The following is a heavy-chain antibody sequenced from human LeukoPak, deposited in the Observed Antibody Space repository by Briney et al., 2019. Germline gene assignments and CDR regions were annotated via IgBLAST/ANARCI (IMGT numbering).Heavy chain of an antibody. J-gene: IGHJ3*02. Sequence: GGSLRLSCAASGFTFSSYGMHWVRQAPGKGLEWVAVIWYDGSNKYYADSVKGRFTISRDNSKNTLYLQMNSLRAEDTAVYYCARLAAPLGAFDIWGQGTMVTVSS. CDR1: GFTFSSYG. CDR2: IWYDGSNK. V-gene: IGHV3-33*01. CDR3: ARLAAPLGAFDI. D-gene: IGHD6-19*01.